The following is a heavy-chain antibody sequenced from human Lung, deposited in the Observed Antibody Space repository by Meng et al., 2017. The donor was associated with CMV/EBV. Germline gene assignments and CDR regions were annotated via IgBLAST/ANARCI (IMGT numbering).Heavy chain of an antibody. Sequence: GESLKIPCAASGFSFNTYTLNWVRQAPGKGLEWVSSVSDGGDYVNYADSVKGRFTISRDNARNSLFLQMNSLRAEDTAVYYCARALGYCSRTSCYMFYFDYWGQGXLVTVSS. CDR3: ARALGYCSRTSCYMFYFDY. CDR2: VSDGGDYV. J-gene: IGHJ4*02. CDR1: GFSFNTYT. D-gene: IGHD2-2*02. V-gene: IGHV3-21*01.